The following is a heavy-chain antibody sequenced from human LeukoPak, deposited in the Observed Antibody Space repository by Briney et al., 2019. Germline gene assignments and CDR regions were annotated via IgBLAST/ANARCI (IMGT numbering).Heavy chain of an antibody. Sequence: GASVKVSCKASGGTFSSYTISWVRQAPGQGLEWMGRIIPILGIANYAQKFQGRVTITADKSRSTAYMELSSLRSEDTAVYYCARSLDYYDSSGSQGQIDYWGQGTLVTVSS. J-gene: IGHJ4*02. CDR3: ARSLDYYDSSGSQGQIDY. V-gene: IGHV1-69*02. D-gene: IGHD3-22*01. CDR1: GGTFSSYT. CDR2: IIPILGIA.